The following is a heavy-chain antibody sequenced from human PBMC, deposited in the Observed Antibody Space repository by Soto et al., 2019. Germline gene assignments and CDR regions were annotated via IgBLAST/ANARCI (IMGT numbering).Heavy chain of an antibody. CDR1: GGTFSSYT. J-gene: IGHJ6*02. Sequence: QVQLVQSGAEVKKPGSSVKVSCKASGGTFSSYTISWVRQAPGQGLEWMGRIIPILGIANYAQKFQGRVTITAEXHTLPXXMELSSLRSEDTAVYYCARRGSYDRSGYYWGVMDVWGQGTTVTVSS. CDR3: ARRGSYDRSGYYWGVMDV. V-gene: IGHV1-69*02. D-gene: IGHD3-22*01. CDR2: IIPILGIA.